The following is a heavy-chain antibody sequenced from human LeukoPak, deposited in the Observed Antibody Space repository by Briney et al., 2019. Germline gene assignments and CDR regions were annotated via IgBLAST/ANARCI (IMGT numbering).Heavy chain of an antibody. V-gene: IGHV5-51*01. D-gene: IGHD4-17*01. J-gene: IGHJ4*02. CDR2: IYPGDSDT. Sequence: KPGESLKISCKGSGYSFTSYWIGWVRQMPGKGLEWMGIIYPGDSDTRYSPSFQGQVTISADKSISTAYLQWSSLKASDTAMYYCAREKVYGDYAVEFDYWGQGTLVTVSS. CDR3: AREKVYGDYAVEFDY. CDR1: GYSFTSYW.